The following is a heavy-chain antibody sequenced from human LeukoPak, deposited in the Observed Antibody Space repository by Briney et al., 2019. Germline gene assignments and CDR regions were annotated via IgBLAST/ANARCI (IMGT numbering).Heavy chain of an antibody. J-gene: IGHJ4*02. CDR1: GYTFTSYG. D-gene: IGHD2-2*02. CDR3: AREGSTSCYRGVCYFDY. CDR2: ISAYNGNT. V-gene: IGHV1-18*01. Sequence: ASVKVSCKASGYTFTSYGISWVRQAPGQGLEWMGWISAYNGNTNYAQKLQGRVTMTTDTSTSTAYMELRSLRSDDTAVYYCAREGSTSCYRGVCYFDYWGQGTLVTVSS.